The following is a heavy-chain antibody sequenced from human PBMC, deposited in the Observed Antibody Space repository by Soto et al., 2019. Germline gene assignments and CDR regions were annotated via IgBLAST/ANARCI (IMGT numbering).Heavy chain of an antibody. J-gene: IGHJ4*02. D-gene: IGHD6-13*01. V-gene: IGHV4-59*11. CDR2: IYDSGST. CDR1: GGSISSHY. CDR3: ARYNAASGTYYFDY. Sequence: PLETLSLTCTVSGGSISSHYWTWIRQPPGKGLEWIAYIYDSGSTSYNPSLKSRAAISVDTSKNQFSLRLSSVTAADAAVYYCARYNAASGTYYFDYWGQGALVTVSS.